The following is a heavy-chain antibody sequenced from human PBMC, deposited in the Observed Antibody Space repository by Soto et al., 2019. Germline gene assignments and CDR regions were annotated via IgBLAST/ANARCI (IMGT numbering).Heavy chain of an antibody. J-gene: IGHJ4*02. D-gene: IGHD3-3*01. CDR2: INPNSGGT. Sequence: ASGNVACNASGYTFTGYYMHWVRQAPGQGLEWMGWINPNSGGTNYAQKFQGRVTMTRDTSISTAYMELSRLRSDDTAVYYCARETDLEWLADIDYWGQGTLVTVSS. CDR3: ARETDLEWLADIDY. V-gene: IGHV1-2*02. CDR1: GYTFTGYY.